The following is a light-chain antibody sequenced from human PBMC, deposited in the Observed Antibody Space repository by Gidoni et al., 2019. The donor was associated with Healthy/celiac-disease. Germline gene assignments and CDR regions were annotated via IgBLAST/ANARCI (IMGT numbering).Light chain of an antibody. J-gene: IGKJ2*01. V-gene: IGKV1-39*01. Sequence: SQMPQCPASLSASVGDRVPITCRASQSISSYLKEYQQKPGKAPKLLIYAASSLQSRVQSRFSGSGCGTDFTVTISSMQPKDFATYDCQQSYSTPRTFGQGTKVEIK. CDR3: QQSYSTPRT. CDR2: AAS. CDR1: QSISSY.